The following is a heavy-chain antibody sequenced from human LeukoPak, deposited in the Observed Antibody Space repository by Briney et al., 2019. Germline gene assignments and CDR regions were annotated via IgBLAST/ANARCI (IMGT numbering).Heavy chain of an antibody. CDR3: ARAGTTVYDAFDI. J-gene: IGHJ3*02. Sequence: GGSLRLSCAASGFTFSSSAKHWVRQAPGKGLEYVSAISSNGGRVYYADSVKGRFTISRDNSKNTLYLQMGSLRAEDMAVYYCARAGTTVYDAFDIWGQGTMVTVSS. CDR2: ISSNGGRV. V-gene: IGHV3-64*02. CDR1: GFTFSSSA. D-gene: IGHD1-1*01.